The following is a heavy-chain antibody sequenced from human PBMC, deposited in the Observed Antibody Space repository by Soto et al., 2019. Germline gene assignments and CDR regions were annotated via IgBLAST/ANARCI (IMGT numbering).Heavy chain of an antibody. V-gene: IGHV4-39*01. CDR3: ARQGIVVIPERNWFDP. CDR1: GGSISSSSYY. J-gene: IGHJ5*02. CDR2: IYYSGST. Sequence: QSQTLSLTCTVSGGSISSSSYYWGWIRQPPGKGLEWIGSIYYSGSTYYNPSLKSRVTISVDTSKNQFSLKLSSVTAADTAVYYCARQGIVVIPERNWFDPWGQGTLVTVSS. D-gene: IGHD3-22*01.